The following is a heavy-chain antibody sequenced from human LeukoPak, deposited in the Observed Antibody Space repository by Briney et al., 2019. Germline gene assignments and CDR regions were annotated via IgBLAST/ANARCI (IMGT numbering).Heavy chain of an antibody. Sequence: GGSLRLSCTASGFTFGDYAMSWARQAPGKGLEWVGFIRSKTYRGTAEYAASVKGRFTISRDDSKSIAYLQTNSLKTDDTAVYYCTSVYDTSAYYHSGVDYWGQGTLVTVSS. V-gene: IGHV3-49*04. D-gene: IGHD3-22*01. J-gene: IGHJ4*02. CDR3: TSVYDTSAYYHSGVDY. CDR1: GFTFGDYA. CDR2: IRSKTYRGTA.